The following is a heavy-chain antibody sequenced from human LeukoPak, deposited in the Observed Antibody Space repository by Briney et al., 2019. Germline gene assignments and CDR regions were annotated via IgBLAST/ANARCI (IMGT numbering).Heavy chain of an antibody. J-gene: IGHJ3*02. CDR3: ARDGDSPNVNAFDI. D-gene: IGHD5-18*01. V-gene: IGHV1-18*04. CDR2: ISAYNGNT. CDR1: GYTFTSYG. Sequence: ASVRVSCKASGYTFTSYGISWVRQAPGQGLEWMGWISAYNGNTNYAQKLQGRVTMTTDTSTSTAYMELRSLRSDDTAVYYCARDGDSPNVNAFDIWGQGTMVTVSS.